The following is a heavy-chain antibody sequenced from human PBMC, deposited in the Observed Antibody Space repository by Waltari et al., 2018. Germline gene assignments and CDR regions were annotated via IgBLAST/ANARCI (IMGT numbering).Heavy chain of an antibody. V-gene: IGHV3-33*01. CDR3: ARDHDTVTTLEGFDY. CDR1: GFALSAYG. Sequence: VQLVESGGGFVQPGRSLRLSCAASGFALSAYGMRWVRHAPGKGLELLAVSWYDASNEFNAESMKGGFTISRDNSKNTVYLKVNSLRAEDTAVYYCARDHDTVTTLEGFDYWGQGTLVTVSS. J-gene: IGHJ4*02. CDR2: SWYDASNE. D-gene: IGHD4-17*01.